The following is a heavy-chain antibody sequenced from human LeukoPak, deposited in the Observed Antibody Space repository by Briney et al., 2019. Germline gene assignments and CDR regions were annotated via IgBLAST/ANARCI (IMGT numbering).Heavy chain of an antibody. J-gene: IGHJ2*01. CDR2: TYYRSKWYN. D-gene: IGHD5-18*01. CDR1: GDSVSSNSVA. CDR3: ARATRGDTTKSFDL. Sequence: SQTLSLTCAISGDSVSSNSVAWYWIRQSPSRGLEWLGRTYYRSKWYNDYAVSVKSRITINPDTYKNQFSLQLTSVTPEDTAVYYCARATRGDTTKSFDLWGRGTLVTVSS. V-gene: IGHV6-1*01.